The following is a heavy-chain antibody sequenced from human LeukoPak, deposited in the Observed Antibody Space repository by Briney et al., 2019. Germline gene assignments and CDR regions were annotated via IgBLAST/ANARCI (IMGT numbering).Heavy chain of an antibody. CDR3: ARASGGSYYIVLSKHTPLDY. CDR2: ISAYNGNT. V-gene: IGHV1-18*01. CDR1: GYTFTSYG. D-gene: IGHD1-26*01. J-gene: IGHJ4*02. Sequence: RASVKVSCKASGYTFTSYGISWVRQPPGQGLEWMGWISAYNGNTNYAQKLQGRVTMTTDTSTSTAYMELRSLRSDDTAVYYCARASGGSYYIVLSKHTPLDYWGQGTLVTVSS.